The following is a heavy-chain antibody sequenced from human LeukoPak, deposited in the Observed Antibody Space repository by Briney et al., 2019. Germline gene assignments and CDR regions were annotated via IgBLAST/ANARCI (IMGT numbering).Heavy chain of an antibody. V-gene: IGHV4-34*01. CDR1: GGSFSGSY. CDR2: TNDSGST. J-gene: IGHJ3*02. CDR3: ARRGTYYYDSSGYYPDAFDI. D-gene: IGHD3-22*01. Sequence: SETLSLTCVVNGGSFSGSYWSWIRQPPGKGLEWIGGTNDSGSTKYNSSLKSRITISVDTSKNQFSLKLSSVTAADTAVYYCARRGTYYYDSSGYYPDAFDIWGQGTMVTVSS.